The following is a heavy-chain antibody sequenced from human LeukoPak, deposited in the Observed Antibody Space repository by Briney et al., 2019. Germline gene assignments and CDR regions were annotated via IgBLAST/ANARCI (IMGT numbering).Heavy chain of an antibody. V-gene: IGHV3-48*03. Sequence: PGGSLRLSCAASGFTFSSYEMNWVRQAPGKGLEWVSYISSSGSTIYYADSVKGRFTISRDNAKNTLYLQMNSLRAEDTAVYYCARDLLAGSHPSNGMDVWGQGTTVTVSS. CDR2: ISSSGSTI. D-gene: IGHD3-16*02. J-gene: IGHJ6*02. CDR3: ARDLLAGSHPSNGMDV. CDR1: GFTFSSYE.